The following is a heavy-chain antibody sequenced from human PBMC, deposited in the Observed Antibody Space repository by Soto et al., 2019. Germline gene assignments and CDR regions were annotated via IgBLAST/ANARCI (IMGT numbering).Heavy chain of an antibody. CDR3: ARGGYSSGWPDDERYYYGMDV. V-gene: IGHV3-30-3*01. CDR2: ISYDGSNK. J-gene: IGHJ6*02. Sequence: QVQLVESGGGVVQPGRSLRLSCAASGFTFSSYAMHWVRQAPGKGLEWVAVISYDGSNKYYADSVKGRFTISRDNSKNTLYLQMNRLRAEDTAVYYCARGGYSSGWPDDERYYYGMDVWGQGTTVTVSS. D-gene: IGHD6-19*01. CDR1: GFTFSSYA.